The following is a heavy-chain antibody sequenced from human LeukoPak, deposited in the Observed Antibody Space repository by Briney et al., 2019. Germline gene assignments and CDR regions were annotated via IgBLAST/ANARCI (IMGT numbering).Heavy chain of an antibody. Sequence: GRSLRLSCAASGFTFSSYGMHWVRQAPGKGLEWVAFIRYDGSNKYYADSVKGRFTISRDNSKNTLYLQMNSLRAEDTAVYYCAKDYRSSPRPDAFDIWGQGTMVTVSS. D-gene: IGHD6-6*01. J-gene: IGHJ3*02. V-gene: IGHV3-30*02. CDR2: IRYDGSNK. CDR3: AKDYRSSPRPDAFDI. CDR1: GFTFSSYG.